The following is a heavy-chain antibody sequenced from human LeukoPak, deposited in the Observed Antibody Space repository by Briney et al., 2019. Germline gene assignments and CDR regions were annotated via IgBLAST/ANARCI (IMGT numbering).Heavy chain of an antibody. Sequence: PGGSLRLSCAASGFTVISNYMSWVRQTPGRSLEWVAFIYSSGSTYYAESAEGRFTISRDSSKNTLYPQMTSLRVEDTAVYYCTRADFSNSFDAGGQGPLVIVSS. V-gene: IGHV3-53*01. J-gene: IGHJ5*02. CDR1: GFTVISNY. CDR3: TRADFSNSFDA. CDR2: IYSSGST. D-gene: IGHD3-3*01.